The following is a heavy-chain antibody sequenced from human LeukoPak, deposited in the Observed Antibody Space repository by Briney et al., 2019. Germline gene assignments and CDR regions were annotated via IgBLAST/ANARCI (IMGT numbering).Heavy chain of an antibody. V-gene: IGHV1-3*01. J-gene: IGHJ5*02. CDR1: GYTFISYA. CDR3: ARDITIGTTRFDP. Sequence: ASVKVSCKTSGYTFISYAIHWVRQAPGQRLEWMGWIHAGTGNTEYSQKFQGRVTITRDTSANTVYMELSRLRPEDTAVYYCARDITIGTTRFDPWGQGTLVTVSP. CDR2: IHAGTGNT. D-gene: IGHD1-1*01.